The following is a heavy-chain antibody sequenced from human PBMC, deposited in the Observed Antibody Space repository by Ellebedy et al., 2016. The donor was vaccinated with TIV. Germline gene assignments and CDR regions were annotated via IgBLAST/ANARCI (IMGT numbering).Heavy chain of an antibody. CDR1: GFTIEDYS. CDR3: SKAQGPATLFNS. CDR2: VTWNSGTK. Sequence: SLKISCAASGFTIEDYSMHWVRQAPGKGLEWISGVTWNSGTKGYADSVRGRFTISRDNARKSVFLQMNSLRPEDTALYYCSKAQGPATLFNSWGHGTLVTVSS. V-gene: IGHV3-9*01. J-gene: IGHJ5*01.